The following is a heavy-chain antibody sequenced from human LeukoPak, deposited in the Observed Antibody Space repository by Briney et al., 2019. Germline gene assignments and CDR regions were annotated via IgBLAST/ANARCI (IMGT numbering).Heavy chain of an antibody. D-gene: IGHD3-10*01. Sequence: PGGSLRLSCAASGFTFSSYEMNWVRQAPGKGLEWVSYISSSGSTIYYADSVKGRFTISRDNAKNSLYLQMNSLRAEDTAVYYCARDRVVRGVGFDPWGQGTLVTVSS. CDR1: GFTFSSYE. J-gene: IGHJ5*02. CDR3: ARDRVVRGVGFDP. V-gene: IGHV3-48*03. CDR2: ISSSGSTI.